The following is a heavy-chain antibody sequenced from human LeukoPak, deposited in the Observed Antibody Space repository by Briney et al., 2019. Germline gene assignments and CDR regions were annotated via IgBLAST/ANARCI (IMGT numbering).Heavy chain of an antibody. V-gene: IGHV3-74*01. CDR3: ARVAVGGTRAFDI. D-gene: IGHD6-19*01. CDR1: GFSLSSNW. Sequence: PGGSLRLSCTASGFSLSSNWMHWVRQAPGKGLVWVSRIVGDGSRTAYADSVKGRFTISRDNAKNTLYLQMNSLRGEDTAVYYCARVAVGGTRAFDIWGQGTMVTVSS. CDR2: IVGDGSRT. J-gene: IGHJ3*02.